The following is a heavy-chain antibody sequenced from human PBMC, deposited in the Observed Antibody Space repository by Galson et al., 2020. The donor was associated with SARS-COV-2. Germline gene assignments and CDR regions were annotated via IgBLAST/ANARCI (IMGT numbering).Heavy chain of an antibody. Sequence: ASVKVSCKASGYTFTSYGISWVRQAPGQGLEWMGWISAYNGNTNYAQKLQGRVTMTTDTSTSTAYMELRSLRSDDTAVYYCARDSPILPAAMQGHYYYYGMDVWGQGTTVTVSS. J-gene: IGHJ6*02. CDR2: ISAYNGNT. D-gene: IGHD2-2*01. CDR1: GYTFTSYG. CDR3: ARDSPILPAAMQGHYYYYGMDV. V-gene: IGHV1-18*01.